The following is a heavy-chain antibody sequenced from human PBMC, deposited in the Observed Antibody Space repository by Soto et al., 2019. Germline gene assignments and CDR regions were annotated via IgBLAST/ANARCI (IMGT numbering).Heavy chain of an antibody. V-gene: IGHV3-13*05. CDR1: GFTFRNYD. J-gene: IGHJ6*02. Sequence: EVQLVESGGGLVQPGGSLRLSCEASGFTFRNYDMHWVRQGTRKGLEWVSGISAAGDPDYADSVEGRFTISRENAQNSFFLQMNSLRVGDTAVYYCARTDRDFYGLDVWGQGTTVIVPS. CDR2: ISAAGDP. CDR3: ARTDRDFYGLDV.